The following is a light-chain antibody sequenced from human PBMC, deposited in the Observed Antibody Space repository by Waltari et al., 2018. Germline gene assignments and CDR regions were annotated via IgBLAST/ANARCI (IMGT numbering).Light chain of an antibody. Sequence: DIQMTQSPSSLSASVGDRVTITCRASQGISNYVAWFQQKPGKVPKLRIYAASTLQSGVPSRFSGSGSGTDFTLTISSLQPEDVATYYCQKYNMARWTFGQGTRVEIK. CDR2: AAS. CDR1: QGISNY. V-gene: IGKV1-27*01. J-gene: IGKJ1*01. CDR3: QKYNMARWT.